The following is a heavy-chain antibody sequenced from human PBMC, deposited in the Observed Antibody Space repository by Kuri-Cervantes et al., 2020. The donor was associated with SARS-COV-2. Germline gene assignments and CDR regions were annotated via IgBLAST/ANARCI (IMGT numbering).Heavy chain of an antibody. CDR1: GDSISSNNYY. D-gene: IGHD3-3*01. Sequence: SETLSLTCTVSGDSISSNNYYWGWIRQPPGKGLEWIGSVYYSGRTFYNPSLKSRVTISVDTSKTQFSLTLKSVTAADTAVYFCAKYGTDDYLSTYFGRGSWFDPWGQGTLVTVSS. CDR3: AKYGTDDYLSTYFGRGSWFDP. V-gene: IGHV4-39*01. J-gene: IGHJ5*02. CDR2: VYYSGRT.